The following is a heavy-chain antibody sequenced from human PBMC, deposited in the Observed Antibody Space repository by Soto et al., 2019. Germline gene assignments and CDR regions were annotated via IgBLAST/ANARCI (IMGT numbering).Heavy chain of an antibody. D-gene: IGHD3-10*01. CDR3: AGGVYGSLNYYTFPSAFDS. CDR1: GGTLSDPG. Sequence: QVQLEQAGAEVKKPGSSGKVSCKASGGTLSDPGVAWLRQAPGQGLEWMGGTIPVFNTAKYAQKFQGKVTVTADKFTNITDMELRSLRYEDAAISLCAGGVYGSLNYYTFPSAFDSWGQGTRVNVS. J-gene: IGHJ3*02. CDR2: TIPVFNTA. V-gene: IGHV1-69*06.